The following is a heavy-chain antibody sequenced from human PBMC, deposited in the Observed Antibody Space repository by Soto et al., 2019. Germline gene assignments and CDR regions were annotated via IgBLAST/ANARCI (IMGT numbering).Heavy chain of an antibody. J-gene: IGHJ6*02. D-gene: IGHD6-6*01. CDR1: GYTFTGYY. CDR2: INPNSGGT. Sequence: GASVKVSCKASGYTFTGYYMHWVRRAPGQGLEWMGWINPNSGGTNYAQKFQGWVTMTRDTSISTAYMELSRLRSDDTAVYYCARDLSRGTSIAARPRYYYGMDVWGQGTTVTVSS. CDR3: ARDLSRGTSIAARPRYYYGMDV. V-gene: IGHV1-2*04.